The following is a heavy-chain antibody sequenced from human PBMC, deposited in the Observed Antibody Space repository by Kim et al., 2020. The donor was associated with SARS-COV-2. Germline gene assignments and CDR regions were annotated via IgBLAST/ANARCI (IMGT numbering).Heavy chain of an antibody. J-gene: IGHJ4*02. CDR2: INAGNVNT. V-gene: IGHV1-3*01. CDR1: GYTFTSYS. CDR3: ARDGRSVDYYFDY. Sequence: ASVKVSCKTSGYTFTSYSLHWVRQAPGQRLEWVGWINAGNVNTKYSQKFQGKVTISWDTSASAASIELTSLRSEDTAVYYCARDGRSVDYYFDYWGQGTLVTVSS.